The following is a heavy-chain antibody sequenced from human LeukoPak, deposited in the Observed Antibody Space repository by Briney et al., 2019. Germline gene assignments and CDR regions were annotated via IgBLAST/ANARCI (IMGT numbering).Heavy chain of an antibody. CDR3: ARGAKPGVWYGMDV. CDR1: GFTFSSYA. CDR2: IWYDGSNK. D-gene: IGHD2-21*01. V-gene: IGHV3-33*08. J-gene: IGHJ6*02. Sequence: GGSLRLSCAASGFTFSSYAMHWVRQAPGKGLEWVAVIWYDGSNKYYADSVKGRFTISRDNSKNTLYLQMNSLRAEDTAVYYCARGAKPGVWYGMDVWGQGTTVTVSS.